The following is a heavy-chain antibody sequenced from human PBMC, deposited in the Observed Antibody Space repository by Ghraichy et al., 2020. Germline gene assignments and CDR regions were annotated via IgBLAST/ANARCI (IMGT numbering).Heavy chain of an antibody. CDR3: ARGPFSSFGLQGAADFDL. D-gene: IGHD6-6*01. CDR2: ASADGTKT. J-gene: IGHJ4*01. Sequence: GESLNISCAASGFAFSRHEMHWVRQGPGRSLEWVTLASADGTKTSHADSVKGRFTISRDNSESALFLQMNNVRREDSAVYYCARGPFSSFGLQGAADFDLWGHGTRVTVSS. V-gene: IGHV3-30*04. CDR1: GFAFSRHE.